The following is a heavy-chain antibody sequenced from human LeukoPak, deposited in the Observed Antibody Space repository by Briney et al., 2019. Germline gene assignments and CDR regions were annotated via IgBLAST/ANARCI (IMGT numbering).Heavy chain of an antibody. CDR3: ARVGYSIYYYYMDV. J-gene: IGHJ6*03. Sequence: GGSLRLSCAASGFTFSSYSMNWVRQAPGKGLEWVSYISSSSSTIYYADSVKGRFTISRDNAKNSLYLQMNSLRAEDTAVYYCARVGYSIYYYYMDVWGKGTTVTVSS. CDR1: GFTFSSYS. V-gene: IGHV3-48*01. CDR2: ISSSSSTI. D-gene: IGHD6-13*01.